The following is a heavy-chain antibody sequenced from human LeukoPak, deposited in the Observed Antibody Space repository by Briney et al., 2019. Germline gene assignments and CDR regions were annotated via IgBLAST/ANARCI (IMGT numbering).Heavy chain of an antibody. CDR1: GGSISSYY. CDR2: IYSSGST. J-gene: IGHJ4*02. D-gene: IGHD4-11*01. Sequence: SETLSLTCTVSGGSISSYYWSWIRQPPGKGLEWIGYIYSSGSTNYSPSLKSRVIISEDTSKNQFSLKLSSVTAADTAVYYCASGADYSNYYFNYWGQGTLVTVSS. CDR3: ASGADYSNYYFNY. V-gene: IGHV4-59*01.